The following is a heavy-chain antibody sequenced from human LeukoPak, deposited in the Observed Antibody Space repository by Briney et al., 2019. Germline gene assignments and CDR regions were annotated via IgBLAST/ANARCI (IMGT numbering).Heavy chain of an antibody. Sequence: PGGSLRLSCAASGFTFSSYAMSWVRQAPGKGLEWVSAISAGGGSTYFADSVKGRFTISRDNSKNTLFLQMNSLRAEDTAVYYCAKSSSWTYNWFDPWGQGTLVTVSS. CDR1: GFTFSSYA. V-gene: IGHV3-23*01. D-gene: IGHD6-13*01. J-gene: IGHJ5*02. CDR2: ISAGGGST. CDR3: AKSSSWTYNWFDP.